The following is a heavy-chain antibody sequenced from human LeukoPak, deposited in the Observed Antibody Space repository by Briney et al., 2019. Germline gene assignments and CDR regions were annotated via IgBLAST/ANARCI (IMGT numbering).Heavy chain of an antibody. CDR3: ARTDSSGWWFYFDY. Sequence: SETLSLTCTLSGGSISTYYWSWVRQPPGKGLEWIGYIYYTGSTDYNPSLKSRVTMSVDTSKNQFSLKLSSVTAADTAVYYCARTDSSGWWFYFDYWGQGTLVPVSS. CDR2: IYYTGST. CDR1: GGSISTYY. D-gene: IGHD6-19*01. J-gene: IGHJ4*02. V-gene: IGHV4-59*01.